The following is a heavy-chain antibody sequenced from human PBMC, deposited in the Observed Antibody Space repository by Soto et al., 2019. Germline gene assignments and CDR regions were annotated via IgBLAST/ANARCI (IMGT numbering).Heavy chain of an antibody. V-gene: IGHV4-30-4*01. CDR2: IYYSGST. CDR1: GGSISSGDYY. CDR3: ASQSRINTAFGY. Sequence: QVQLQESGPGLVKPSQTLSLTCTVSGGSISSGDYYWSWIRQPPGKGLEWIGFIYYSGSTYYNPSIKSRVTISVDTSKNQFSLKLSSVTDADTAVYYCASQSRINTAFGYWGQGTLVTVSS. J-gene: IGHJ4*02. D-gene: IGHD4-17*01.